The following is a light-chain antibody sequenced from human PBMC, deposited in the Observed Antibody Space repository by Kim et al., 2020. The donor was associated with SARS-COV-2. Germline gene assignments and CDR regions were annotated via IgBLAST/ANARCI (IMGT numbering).Light chain of an antibody. J-gene: IGLJ2*01. V-gene: IGLV3-19*01. Sequence: ALEQTVRITCQGDSLRSDYASWYQQKPGQAPVLVIYSKNNRPSGIPDRFSGSSSGNTASLTITGAQAEDEADYYCNSRDSSGNHLVFGGGTQLTVL. CDR3: NSRDSSGNHLV. CDR1: SLRSDY. CDR2: SKN.